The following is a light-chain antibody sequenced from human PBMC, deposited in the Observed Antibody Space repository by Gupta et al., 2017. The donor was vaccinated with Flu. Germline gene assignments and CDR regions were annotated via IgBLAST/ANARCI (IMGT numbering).Light chain of an antibody. J-gene: IGKJ2*01. CDR3: RQSKQFPLT. CDR1: QSLGNSDGNTF. CDR2: KIS. Sequence: DIVMTQTPLASPVTLGQPASISCRSSQSLGNSDGNTFLSWIQQRPGQPPSLLIFKISNRVSGVPDSFSGSGAGTDFTLKISRGEAEDVGLYYCRQSKQFPLTFGQGTKLEIK. V-gene: IGKV2-24*01.